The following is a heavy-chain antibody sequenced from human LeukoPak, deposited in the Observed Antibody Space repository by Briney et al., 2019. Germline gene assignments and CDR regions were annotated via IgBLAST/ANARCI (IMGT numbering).Heavy chain of an antibody. D-gene: IGHD3-16*02. CDR2: IRYDGSNK. Sequence: GGSLRLSCAASGFTFSSYGMHWVRQAPGKGLEWVAFIRYDGSNKYYADSVKGRFTISRDNSKNTLYLQMNSLRAEDTAVYYCAKDAITFGGVIVIPYYFDYWGQGTLVTVSS. CDR1: GFTFSSYG. J-gene: IGHJ4*02. V-gene: IGHV3-30*02. CDR3: AKDAITFGGVIVIPYYFDY.